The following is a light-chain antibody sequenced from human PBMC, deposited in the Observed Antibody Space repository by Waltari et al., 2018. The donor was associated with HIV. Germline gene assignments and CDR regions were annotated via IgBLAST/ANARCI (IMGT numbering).Light chain of an antibody. V-gene: IGLV2-14*01. Sequence: QSALTQPSSVSASPRQSITPSCSATSTDLGRFFFFSWYQQHPGNAPKLVIYEVANRPSGISNRFSGSKYGNTASLTISGLQTEDEADYYCSSFTSSSFWVFGGGTKLTVL. J-gene: IGLJ3*02. CDR3: SSFTSSSFWV. CDR2: EVA. CDR1: STDLGRFFF.